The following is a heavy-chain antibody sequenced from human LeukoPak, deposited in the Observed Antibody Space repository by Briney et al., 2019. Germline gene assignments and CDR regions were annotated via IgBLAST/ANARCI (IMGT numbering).Heavy chain of an antibody. CDR1: GGTFSSYA. CDR3: ARDPLYSGYDHGWFDP. D-gene: IGHD5-12*01. Sequence: GSSVKVSCKASGGTFSSYAISWVRQAPGQGLEWMGGIIPILGIANYAQKFQGRVTITADKSTSTAYMELSSLRSEDTAVYYCARDPLYSGYDHGWFDPWGQGTLVTVSS. V-gene: IGHV1-69*04. CDR2: IIPILGIA. J-gene: IGHJ5*02.